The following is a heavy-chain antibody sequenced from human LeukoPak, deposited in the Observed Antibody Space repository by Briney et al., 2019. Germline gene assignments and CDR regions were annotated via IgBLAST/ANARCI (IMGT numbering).Heavy chain of an antibody. V-gene: IGHV3-30*18. CDR3: AKALAGSGELSDH. D-gene: IGHD3-16*02. CDR1: GFTFSSYG. Sequence: GGSLRLSCAASGFTFSSYGMHWVRQAPGKGLEWVAVISYDGSNKYYADSVKGRFTISRDNSKNTLYLQMNSLRAEDTAVYYCAKALAGSGELSDHWGQGTLVTVSS. J-gene: IGHJ4*02. CDR2: ISYDGSNK.